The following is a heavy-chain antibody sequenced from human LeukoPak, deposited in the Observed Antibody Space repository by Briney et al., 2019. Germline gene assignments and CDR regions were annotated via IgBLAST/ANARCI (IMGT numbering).Heavy chain of an antibody. J-gene: IGHJ4*02. CDR2: IYYSGST. CDR1: GGSISSYY. CDR3: ATRPITMVRGVIITPFDY. V-gene: IGHV4-59*08. Sequence: SETLSLTCTVSGGSISSYYWSWIRQPPGKGLEWIGYIYYSGSTYYDPSLKSRVTISVDTSKNQFSLKLSSVTAADTAVYYCATRPITMVRGVIITPFDYWGQGTLVTVSS. D-gene: IGHD3-10*01.